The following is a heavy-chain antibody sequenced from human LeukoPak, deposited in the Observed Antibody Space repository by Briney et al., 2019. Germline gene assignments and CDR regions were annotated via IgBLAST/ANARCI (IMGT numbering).Heavy chain of an antibody. V-gene: IGHV3-21*01. J-gene: IGHJ4*02. D-gene: IGHD3-3*01. CDR3: ARGATIFGVVYFDY. CDR2: ISSSSSYI. Sequence: PGGSLRLSCAASGFTFSSYSMNWVRQAPGEGLEWVSSISSSSSYIYYADSVKGRFTISRVNAKNSLYLQMNSLRAEDTAVYYCARGATIFGVVYFDYWGQGTLVTVSS. CDR1: GFTFSSYS.